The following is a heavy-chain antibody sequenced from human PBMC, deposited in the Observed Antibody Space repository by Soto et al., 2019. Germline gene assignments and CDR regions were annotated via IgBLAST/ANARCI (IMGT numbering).Heavy chain of an antibody. CDR2: ITPHNGNT. V-gene: IGHV1-18*01. J-gene: IGHJ4*02. Sequence: QVQLLQSGAEVKKPGASVKVSCKASGYTFATYGVGWVRQAPGQGPEWMGWITPHNGNTNYAQHLQGRVSMTTDTSTSTAYLEVRGLRSDDTAVYYCARLAPCSGSVWYSRVLDNWGQGTLVTVSS. D-gene: IGHD6-19*01. CDR3: ARLAPCSGSVWYSRVLDN. CDR1: GYTFATYG.